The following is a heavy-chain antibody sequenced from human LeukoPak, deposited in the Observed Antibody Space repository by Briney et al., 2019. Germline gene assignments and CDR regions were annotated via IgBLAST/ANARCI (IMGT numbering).Heavy chain of an antibody. CDR1: GFTFSDYY. J-gene: IGHJ4*02. Sequence: GGSLRLSCAASGFTFSDYYMSWNRQAPGKGLEWVANIKEDGSDKNYVDSLKGRFTISRDNAKNSLYLQMNSLRAEDTAVYYCARDAGYGYDRFDYWGQGTQVTVSS. V-gene: IGHV3-7*01. CDR2: IKEDGSDK. D-gene: IGHD5-18*01. CDR3: ARDAGYGYDRFDY.